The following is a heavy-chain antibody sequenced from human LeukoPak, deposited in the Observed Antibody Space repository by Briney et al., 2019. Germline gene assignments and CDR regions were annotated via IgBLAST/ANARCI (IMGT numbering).Heavy chain of an antibody. Sequence: PGGSLRLSCAASGFTFSNAWMSWVRQAPGKGLEWVGRIKSKTDGGTTDYAAPVKGRFTISRDDSKNTLYRQMNSLKTEDTAVYYCTTGATYYYDSSGYRWDYWGQGTLVTVSS. CDR1: GFTFSNAW. V-gene: IGHV3-15*01. D-gene: IGHD3-22*01. CDR2: IKSKTDGGTT. J-gene: IGHJ4*02. CDR3: TTGATYYYDSSGYRWDY.